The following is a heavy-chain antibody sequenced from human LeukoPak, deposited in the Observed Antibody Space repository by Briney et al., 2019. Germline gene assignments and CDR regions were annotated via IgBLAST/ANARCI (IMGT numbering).Heavy chain of an antibody. CDR2: ISAYNGNT. D-gene: IGHD5-24*01. CDR1: GYTFTSYG. Sequence: ASVKVSCKASGYTFTSYGISWVRQAPGQGLEWMGWISAYNGNTNYAQKLQGRVTMTTDTSTSTAYMELRSLRSDDTAVYYCARVCEMATMFYYYYYYMDVWGKGTTVTISS. V-gene: IGHV1-18*01. J-gene: IGHJ6*03. CDR3: ARVCEMATMFYYYYYYMDV.